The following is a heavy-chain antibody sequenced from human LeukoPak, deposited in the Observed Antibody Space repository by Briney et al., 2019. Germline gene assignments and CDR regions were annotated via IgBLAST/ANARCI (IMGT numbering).Heavy chain of an antibody. J-gene: IGHJ4*02. V-gene: IGHV1-18*01. CDR3: ARSRGYYDSSGYSALGY. CDR2: ISAYNGNT. Sequence: ASVKVSCKASGYTFTSYGISWVRQAPGQGLEWMGWISAYNGNTNYAQKLQGRVTMTTDTSTSTAYMELRSLRSDDTAVYYCARSRGYYDSSGYSALGYWGQGTLVTVSS. CDR1: GYTFTSYG. D-gene: IGHD3-22*01.